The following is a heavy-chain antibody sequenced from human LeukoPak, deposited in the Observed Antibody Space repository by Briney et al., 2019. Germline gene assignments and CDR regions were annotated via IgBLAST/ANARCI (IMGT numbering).Heavy chain of an antibody. CDR2: VSSGGSNI. CDR3: AKDRTLIAVAGTIDY. Sequence: GGSLRLSCAASGFTFSSYAMHWVRQAPDKGLEWVVVVSSGGSNIYYADSVKGRFTISRDNSENTLYLQMNSLRAEDTAVYYCAKDRTLIAVAGTIDYWGQGTLVTVSS. V-gene: IGHV3-30-3*01. J-gene: IGHJ4*02. D-gene: IGHD6-19*01. CDR1: GFTFSSYA.